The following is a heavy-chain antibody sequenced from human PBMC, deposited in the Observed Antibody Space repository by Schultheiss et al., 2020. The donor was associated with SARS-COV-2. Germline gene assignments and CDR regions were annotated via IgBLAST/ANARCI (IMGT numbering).Heavy chain of an antibody. CDR3: ARDLRAVATEFDY. Sequence: GGSLRLSCAASGFTFSSYDMHWVRQATGKGLEWVSAIGTAGDPYYPGSVKGRFTISRENAKNSLYLQMNSLRAEDTAVYYCARDLRAVATEFDYWGQGTLVTVSS. CDR2: IGTAGDP. J-gene: IGHJ4*02. CDR1: GFTFSSYD. D-gene: IGHD5-12*01. V-gene: IGHV3-13*05.